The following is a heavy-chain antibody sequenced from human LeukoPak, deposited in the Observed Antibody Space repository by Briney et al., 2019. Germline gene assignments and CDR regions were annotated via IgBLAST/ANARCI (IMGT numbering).Heavy chain of an antibody. Sequence: GGSLRLSCTTSGFTFTDYWMTWVRQAPGKGLEWVANINQDGSKKFYVDSVKGRFTISRDNAKNSLYLQMNSLRAEDTAVYFCAREADKNAFDIWGQGTMVTVSS. CDR2: INQDGSKK. V-gene: IGHV3-7*01. J-gene: IGHJ3*02. D-gene: IGHD6-19*01. CDR3: AREADKNAFDI. CDR1: GFTFTDYW.